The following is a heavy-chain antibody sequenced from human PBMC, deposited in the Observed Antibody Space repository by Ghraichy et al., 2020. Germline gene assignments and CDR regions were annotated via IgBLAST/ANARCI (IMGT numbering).Heavy chain of an antibody. Sequence: GGSLRLSCAASGFTFSSYAMSWVRQAPGKGLEWVSAISGSGGSTYYADSVKGRFTISRDNSKNTLYLQMNSLRAEDTAVYYCAKDEVRGVIIEEHAFDIWGQGTMVTVSS. D-gene: IGHD3-10*01. CDR1: GFTFSSYA. CDR3: AKDEVRGVIIEEHAFDI. J-gene: IGHJ3*02. V-gene: IGHV3-23*01. CDR2: ISGSGGST.